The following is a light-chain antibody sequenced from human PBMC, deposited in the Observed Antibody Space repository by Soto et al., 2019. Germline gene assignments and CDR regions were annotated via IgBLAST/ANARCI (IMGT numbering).Light chain of an antibody. CDR2: DVS. CDR3: SSYTSSSPPVV. V-gene: IGLV2-14*01. CDR1: SSDVGGYNY. J-gene: IGLJ2*01. Sequence: QSALTQPASVSGSPGRSITISCTGTSSDVGGYNYVSWYQQHPGKAPKLMIYDVSNRPSGVSNRFSGSKSGNTASLTISGLQAEDEADYYCSSYTSSSPPVVFGGGTKLTVL.